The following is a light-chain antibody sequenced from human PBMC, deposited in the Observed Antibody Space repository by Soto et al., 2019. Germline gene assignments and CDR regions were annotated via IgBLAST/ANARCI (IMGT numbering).Light chain of an antibody. Sequence: DIQLTQSPSFLSASVGDRVTITCRASQDINTYLAWYQQKPGKAPKLLIFAASTLQNGVPSRFSGSVSGTEFTVTITSLQPVDFATYYCQQCKSYPIPFGQGTRLQMK. CDR1: QDINTY. J-gene: IGKJ5*01. V-gene: IGKV1-9*01. CDR2: AAS. CDR3: QQCKSYPIP.